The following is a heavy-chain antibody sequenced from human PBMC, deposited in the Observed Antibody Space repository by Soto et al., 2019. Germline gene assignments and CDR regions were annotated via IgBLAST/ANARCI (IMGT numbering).Heavy chain of an antibody. V-gene: IGHV3-23*01. J-gene: IGHJ1*01. Sequence: EVQLLESGGGLVQPGGSLRLSCAASGFTFSSYAMSWVRQAPGKGLEWVSAISGSGGSTYYADSVKGRFTISKDNSKNALYLQMNSLRAEDTAVYYCAKGPASTVTTYPEYFPHWGQGTLVTVSP. CDR1: GFTFSSYA. D-gene: IGHD4-17*01. CDR2: ISGSGGST. CDR3: AKGPASTVTTYPEYFPH.